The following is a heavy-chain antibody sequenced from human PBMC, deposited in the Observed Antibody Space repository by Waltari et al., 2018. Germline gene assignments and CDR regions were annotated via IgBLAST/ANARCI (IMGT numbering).Heavy chain of an antibody. J-gene: IGHJ5*02. D-gene: IGHD1-20*01. Sequence: QVQLVQSGAEVKKPGASVKVSCKASGHTFTGSYMPWVRQAPGQGLEWMGWINPNSGGTNYAQKFQGRVTMTRDTSISTAYMELSRLRSDDTAVYYCARINWNDPGSNPWGQGTLVTVSS. CDR1: GHTFTGSY. CDR3: ARINWNDPGSNP. CDR2: INPNSGGT. V-gene: IGHV1-2*02.